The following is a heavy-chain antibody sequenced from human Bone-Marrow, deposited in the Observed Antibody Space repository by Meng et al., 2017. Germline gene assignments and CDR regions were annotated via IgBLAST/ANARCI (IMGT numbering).Heavy chain of an antibody. D-gene: IGHD4-11*01. CDR2: INHSGST. CDR1: GGSFSDYY. Sequence: QVQRQQWGEGRLKPSETLSLTCVVSGGSFSDYYWSWIRQPPGKGLEWIGEINHSGSTNYNPSLESRATISVDTSQNNLSLKLSSVTAADSAVYYCARGPTTMAHDFDYWGQGTLVTVSS. J-gene: IGHJ4*02. CDR3: ARGPTTMAHDFDY. V-gene: IGHV4-34*01.